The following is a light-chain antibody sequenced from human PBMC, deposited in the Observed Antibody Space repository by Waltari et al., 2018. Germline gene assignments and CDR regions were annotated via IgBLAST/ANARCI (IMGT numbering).Light chain of an antibody. CDR3: QQRSNWPPYT. J-gene: IGKJ2*01. V-gene: IGKV3-11*01. Sequence: IVLTQSPATLSLSPGERATLPCRASQSVSSYLAWYQQKPGQAPRLPIYDASNRATGIPARFSGSGSGTDFTLTISSLEPEDFAVYYCQQRSNWPPYTFGQGTKLEIK. CDR2: DAS. CDR1: QSVSSY.